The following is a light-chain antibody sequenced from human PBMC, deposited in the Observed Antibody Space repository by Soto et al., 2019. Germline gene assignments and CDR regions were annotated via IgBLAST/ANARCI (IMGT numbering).Light chain of an antibody. J-gene: IGKJ4*01. CDR2: DAS. CDR3: QQYDNLLLT. CDR1: QDISNY. Sequence: DIQMTQSPSSLSASVGDRVTITCKASQDISNYLNWYQKKPGKAPKLLIYDASNLETGVPSRFSGSGSGTDFTFTISSLQPEDIATYYCQQYDNLLLTFGGGTKVEIK. V-gene: IGKV1-33*01.